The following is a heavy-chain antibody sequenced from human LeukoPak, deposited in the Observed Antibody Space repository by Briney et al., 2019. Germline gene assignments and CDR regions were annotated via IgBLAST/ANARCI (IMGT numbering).Heavy chain of an antibody. CDR2: IYYSGST. Sequence: SGTLSLTCTVSGGSISSNSCYWGWIRQPPGKGLEWIGSIYYSGSTYYNPSLKSRVTISADTSKNQFSLKLSSVTAADTAVYYCARSLWFRERTEFDSWGQGTLVTVST. V-gene: IGHV4-39*01. D-gene: IGHD3-10*01. J-gene: IGHJ5*01. CDR1: GGSISSNSCY. CDR3: ARSLWFRERTEFDS.